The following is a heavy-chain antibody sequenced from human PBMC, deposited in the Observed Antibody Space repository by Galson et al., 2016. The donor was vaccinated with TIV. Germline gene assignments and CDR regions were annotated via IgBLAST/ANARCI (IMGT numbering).Heavy chain of an antibody. CDR1: GYTFSSFA. V-gene: IGHV1-18*01. CDR3: ARYSSTSSRRFDY. Sequence: SVKVSCKASGYTFSSFAITWVRQAPGQGLEWMGYMSAYSGASNYAQEFQGRVTITTDTSTSTAYMELRNLRFDDTAVYYCARYSSTSSRRFDYWGQGTLVTVSA. J-gene: IGHJ4*02. D-gene: IGHD6-6*01. CDR2: MSAYSGAS.